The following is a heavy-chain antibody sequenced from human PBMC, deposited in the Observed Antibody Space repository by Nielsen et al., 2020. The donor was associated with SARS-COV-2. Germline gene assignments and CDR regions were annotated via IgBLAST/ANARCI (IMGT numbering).Heavy chain of an antibody. CDR2: ISYDGSNK. J-gene: IGHJ3*02. CDR3: AKDFGLLWFGELFGGDAFDI. V-gene: IGHV3-30*18. D-gene: IGHD3-10*01. Sequence: GESLKIPCAASGFTFSSYGMHWVRQAPGKGLEWVAVISYDGSNKYYADSVKGRFTISRDNSKNTLYLQMNSPRAEDTAVYYCAKDFGLLWFGELFGGDAFDIWGQGTMVTVSS. CDR1: GFTFSSYG.